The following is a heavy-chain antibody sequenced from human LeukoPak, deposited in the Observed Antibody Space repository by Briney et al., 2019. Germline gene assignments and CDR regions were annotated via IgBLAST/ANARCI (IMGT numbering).Heavy chain of an antibody. J-gene: IGHJ4*02. CDR3: ARGRSDYYLDS. Sequence: GASVKVSCKASGYTFTTYYMHWVRQAPGQGLEWTGWIYPNSGGTNYAQNFQGRVTMTRDTSISTAYMGLSRLRSDDTAVYFCARGRSDYYLDSWGQGTLVTVSS. V-gene: IGHV1-2*02. D-gene: IGHD3-10*01. CDR1: GYTFTTYY. CDR2: IYPNSGGT.